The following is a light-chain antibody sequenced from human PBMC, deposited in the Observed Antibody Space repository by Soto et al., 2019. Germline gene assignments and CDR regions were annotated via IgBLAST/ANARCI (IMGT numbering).Light chain of an antibody. CDR1: KLGDKY. V-gene: IGLV3-1*01. Sequence: SYELTQPPSVSVSPGQTASITCSGYKLGDKYACWYQQKPGQSPVMVIYQDNKRPSGIPERFSGSNSGNTATLTISGTQAMDEGDYYCQAWDRSTDVVFGGGTKLTVL. CDR2: QDN. CDR3: QAWDRSTDVV. J-gene: IGLJ2*01.